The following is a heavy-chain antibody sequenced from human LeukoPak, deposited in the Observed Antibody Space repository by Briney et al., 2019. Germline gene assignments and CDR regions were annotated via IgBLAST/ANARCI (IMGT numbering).Heavy chain of an antibody. J-gene: IGHJ6*02. V-gene: IGHV1-2*04. CDR1: GYTFTSYY. CDR3: ARDKVNPYYYYGMDV. D-gene: IGHD4-23*01. CDR2: INPNSGGT. Sequence: ASVKVSCKASGYTFTSYYMHWVRQAPGQGLEWMGWINPNSGGTNYAQKFQGWVTMTRDTSISTAYMELSRLRSDDTAVYYCARDKVNPYYYYGMDVWGQGTTVTVSS.